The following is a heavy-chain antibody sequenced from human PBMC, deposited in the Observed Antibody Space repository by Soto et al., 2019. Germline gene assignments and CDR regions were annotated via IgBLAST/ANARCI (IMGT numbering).Heavy chain of an antibody. CDR2: IKQDGSEK. CDR1: GFTFSSYG. V-gene: IGHV3-7*01. D-gene: IGHD3-3*01. CDR3: AREDGTPYYDFWCGYRPRENWFDP. J-gene: IGHJ5*02. Sequence: GGSLRLSCAASGFTFSSYGMSWVRQAPGKGLEWVANIKQDGSEKYYVDSVKGRFTISRYNTKNSLYLQMNRLRAEDTAVYYCAREDGTPYYDFWCGYRPRENWFDPWGQGTLVTVSS.